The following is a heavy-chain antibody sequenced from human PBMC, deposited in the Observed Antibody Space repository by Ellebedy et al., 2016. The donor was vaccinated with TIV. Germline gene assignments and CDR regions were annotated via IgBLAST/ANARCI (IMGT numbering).Heavy chain of an antibody. V-gene: IGHV3-49*03. Sequence: GGSLRLXXTASGFTFGDYAMSWFRQAPGKGLEWVGFIRSKAYGGTTEYAASVKGRFTISRDDSKSIAYLQMNSLKTEDTAVYYCTRDYLRWDLVGATSGDYYGMDVWGQGTTVTVSS. CDR3: TRDYLRWDLVGATSGDYYGMDV. CDR2: IRSKAYGGTT. D-gene: IGHD1-26*01. CDR1: GFTFGDYA. J-gene: IGHJ6*02.